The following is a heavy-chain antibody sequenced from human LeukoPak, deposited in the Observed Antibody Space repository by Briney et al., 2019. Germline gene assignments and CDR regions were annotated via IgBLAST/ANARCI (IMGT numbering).Heavy chain of an antibody. D-gene: IGHD3-22*01. Sequence: PGGSLRLSCAASGFTFSGSAMHWVRQASGKGLEWIGRIRTKVNSYATAYSASVKGRFTISRDDSKNTAYLQMNSLKTEDTALYYCARATHYYESSGYDYWGQGTLVTVPS. CDR1: GFTFSGSA. CDR3: ARATHYYESSGYDY. V-gene: IGHV3-73*01. CDR2: IRTKVNSYAT. J-gene: IGHJ4*02.